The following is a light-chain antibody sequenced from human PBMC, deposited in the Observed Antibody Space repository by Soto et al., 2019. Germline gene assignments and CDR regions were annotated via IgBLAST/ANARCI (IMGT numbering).Light chain of an antibody. CDR3: LQVYNYPLT. CDR2: AAS. CDR1: QGIRND. V-gene: IGKV1-6*01. J-gene: IGKJ4*01. Sequence: AIELTQSPSSLSASVGDTVTITCRASQGIRNDLGWYQQKPGKAPNLLIYAASSLQSGVPSTFSGSGSGTDFTLTISSLQPEDFATYYCLQVYNYPLTFGGGTKVDIK.